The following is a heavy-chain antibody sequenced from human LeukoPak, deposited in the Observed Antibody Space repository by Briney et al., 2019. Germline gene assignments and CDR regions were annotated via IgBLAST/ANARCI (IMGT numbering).Heavy chain of an antibody. J-gene: IGHJ4*02. Sequence: KPSHTLSLTCTVSGASISSGGYYWSWIRQHPGKGLEWIGYIFNSGSTYYNPSLKSRVTISIDTSKNQFSLKVSSVTAADTAVYYCYGSGYWGQGTLVTVSS. CDR3: YGSGY. D-gene: IGHD3-10*01. CDR1: GASISSGGYY. V-gene: IGHV4-31*03. CDR2: IFNSGST.